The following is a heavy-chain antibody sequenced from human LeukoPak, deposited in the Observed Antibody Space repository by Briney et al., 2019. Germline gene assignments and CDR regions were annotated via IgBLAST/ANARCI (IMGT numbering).Heavy chain of an antibody. CDR2: IKSKTDGGTT. V-gene: IGHV3-15*01. Sequence: GGSLRLSCAASGFTFTNAWMSWVRQVPGKGLEWVGRIKSKTDGGTTDYAAPVKGRFTISRDDSKNTLYLHMHSLKTEDTAVYYCTTDSSGNYRARLFDYWGQGTLVTVSS. CDR1: GFTFTNAW. D-gene: IGHD1-7*01. J-gene: IGHJ4*02. CDR3: TTDSSGNYRARLFDY.